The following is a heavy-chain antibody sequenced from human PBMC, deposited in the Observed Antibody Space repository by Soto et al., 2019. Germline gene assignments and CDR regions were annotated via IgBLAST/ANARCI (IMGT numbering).Heavy chain of an antibody. D-gene: IGHD4-17*01. Sequence: EVQLVESGGGLLKPGGSLRLSCAASGFTFTYAWMDWVRQAPGKGLEWVGGIKSKTDGATTDYAAPVKGRFSISRDDSKNTLYLQMNSLKTGDTGVYYCATVHTTVTFDSWGHGTLVTVSS. CDR2: IKSKTDGATT. CDR3: ATVHTTVTFDS. J-gene: IGHJ4*01. V-gene: IGHV3-15*07. CDR1: GFTFTYAW.